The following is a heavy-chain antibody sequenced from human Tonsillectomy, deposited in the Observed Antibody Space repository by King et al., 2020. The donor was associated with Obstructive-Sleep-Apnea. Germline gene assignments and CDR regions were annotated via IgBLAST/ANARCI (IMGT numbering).Heavy chain of an antibody. J-gene: IGHJ6*02. CDR1: GFTFDDHA. V-gene: IGHV3-9*01. CDR3: AKDIKSSGWYPSYGMDV. D-gene: IGHD6-19*01. Sequence: DVQLVQSGGGLVRPGRSLTLSCAASGFTFDDHAMHWVRQAPGKGLEWVSVISWNSGIIAYADSVKGRFTISRDSAKNSLFLEMNSLRAEDTALYYCAKDIKSSGWYPSYGMDVWGQGTTVTVSS. CDR2: ISWNSGII.